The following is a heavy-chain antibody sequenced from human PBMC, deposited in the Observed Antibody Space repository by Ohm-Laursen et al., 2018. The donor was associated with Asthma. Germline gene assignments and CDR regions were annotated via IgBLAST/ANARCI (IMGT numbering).Heavy chain of an antibody. J-gene: IGHJ6*02. CDR1: GYTFTSYY. CDR3: ARDMLGTTLLPSYGMDV. V-gene: IGHV1-46*03. D-gene: IGHD1-7*01. Sequence: ASVKVSCKASGYTFTSYYMHWVRQAPGQGLEWMGIVNPSGGSTSYAQKFQGRVTMTRDTSTSTVYMELSSLRSEDTAVYYCARDMLGTTLLPSYGMDVWGQGTTVTVSS. CDR2: VNPSGGST.